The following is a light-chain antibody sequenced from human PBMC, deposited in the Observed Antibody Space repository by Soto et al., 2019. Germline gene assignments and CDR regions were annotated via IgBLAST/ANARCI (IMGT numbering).Light chain of an antibody. CDR2: GNS. Sequence: QSVLTQPPSVSGAPGQRVTISCTGSSSNIGAGYDVYWYQQLPGTAPKLLIYGNSNRPSGVPDRFSGSKSGTSASLAITGLQAEDEAHYYCQSYDSSLSGYVFGTGTKVTV. V-gene: IGLV1-40*01. CDR1: SSNIGAGYD. CDR3: QSYDSSLSGYV. J-gene: IGLJ1*01.